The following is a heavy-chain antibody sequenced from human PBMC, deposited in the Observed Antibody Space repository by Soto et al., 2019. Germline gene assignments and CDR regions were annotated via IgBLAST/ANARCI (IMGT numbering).Heavy chain of an antibody. Sequence: GASVKVSCKASGYTFTSYAMHWVRQAPGQRLEWMGWINAGNGNTKYSQKFQGRVTITRDTSASTAYMELSSLRSEDTAVYYCARAPIVVVVAAMGYWGQGTLVTVSS. D-gene: IGHD2-15*01. CDR2: INAGNGNT. CDR1: GYTFTSYA. CDR3: ARAPIVVVVAAMGY. V-gene: IGHV1-3*01. J-gene: IGHJ4*02.